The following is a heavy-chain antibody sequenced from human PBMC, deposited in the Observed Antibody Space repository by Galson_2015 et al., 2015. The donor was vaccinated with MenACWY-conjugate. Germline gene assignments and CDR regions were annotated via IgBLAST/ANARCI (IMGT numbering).Heavy chain of an antibody. V-gene: IGHV3-64D*06. CDR3: ARVVAASIRSYYYIDV. D-gene: IGHD2-2*02. CDR2: T. Sequence: TYYADSVKGRFTISRDISKNALYLQMSSLSVEDTSVYYCARVVAASIRSYYYIDVWGKGTTVTVSS. J-gene: IGHJ6*03.